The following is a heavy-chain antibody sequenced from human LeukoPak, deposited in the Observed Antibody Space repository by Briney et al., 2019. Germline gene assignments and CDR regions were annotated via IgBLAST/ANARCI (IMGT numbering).Heavy chain of an antibody. Sequence: GASVKVSCQASGYTFNGYYMHWVRQAPGQGLEWMGWINPNNGDTNYAQKFQGRVTMTRDTSISTAYIELSRLRSDDTAVYYCATDNKLIAARRNDAFDIWGQGTMVTVSS. D-gene: IGHD6-6*01. CDR3: ATDNKLIAARRNDAFDI. V-gene: IGHV1-2*02. J-gene: IGHJ3*02. CDR1: GYTFNGYY. CDR2: INPNNGDT.